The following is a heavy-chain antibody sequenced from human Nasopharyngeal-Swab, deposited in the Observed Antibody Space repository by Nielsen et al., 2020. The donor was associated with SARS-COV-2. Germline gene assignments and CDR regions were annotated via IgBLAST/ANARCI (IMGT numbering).Heavy chain of an antibody. D-gene: IGHD3-3*02. CDR2: ISYDGSNK. CDR3: AKDRSRGIFGVIIITYYFDY. J-gene: IGHJ4*02. V-gene: IGHV3-30*18. Sequence: WIRQPPGKGLEWVAVISYDGSNKYYADSVKGRFTISRDNSKNTLYLQMNSLRAEDTAVYYCAKDRSRGIFGVIIITYYFDYWGRGTLVTVSS.